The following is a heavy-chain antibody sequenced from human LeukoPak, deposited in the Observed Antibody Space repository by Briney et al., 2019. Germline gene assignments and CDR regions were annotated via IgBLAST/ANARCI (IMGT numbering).Heavy chain of an antibody. CDR2: INSDGSST. V-gene: IGHV3-74*01. CDR3: ARPGYSSSWSFDP. D-gene: IGHD6-13*01. CDR1: GFTISSYW. J-gene: IGHJ5*02. Sequence: PGGSLRLSCAASGFTISSYWMHWVRQAPGKGLVWVSRINSDGSSTNYADSVKGRFTISRDNAKNTLYLQMNSLRAEDTAVYYCARPGYSSSWSFDPWGQGTLVTVSS.